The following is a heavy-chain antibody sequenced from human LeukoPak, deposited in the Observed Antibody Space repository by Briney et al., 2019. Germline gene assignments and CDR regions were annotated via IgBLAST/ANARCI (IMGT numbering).Heavy chain of an antibody. J-gene: IGHJ2*01. CDR3: ATVYWYFDL. CDR2: IRSNTDGGTT. V-gene: IGHV3-15*01. Sequence: GGSLRLSCAGAGFTFKNAWMSWVRQAAGKGLEWVGLIRSNTDGGTTDYAAPVKGRFTISRDDSKDTLHLQMSSLKTEDTAVYYCATVYWYFDLWGLGTLVSVSA. CDR1: GFTFKNAW.